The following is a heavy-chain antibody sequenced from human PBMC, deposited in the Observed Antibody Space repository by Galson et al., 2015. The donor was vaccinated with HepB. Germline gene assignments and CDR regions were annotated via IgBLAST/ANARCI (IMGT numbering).Heavy chain of an antibody. CDR1: GFTFSSYS. CDR2: ISSSNTI. CDR3: ARVVYCDW. Sequence: SLRLSCAASGFTFSSYSMNWVRQAPGKGLEWVSFISSSNTIYYADSVKGRFTISRDNGKNSLYLQMNSLRDEDTAMYYCARVVYCDWWGQGTLVTVSS. D-gene: IGHD2-21*01. J-gene: IGHJ4*02. V-gene: IGHV3-48*02.